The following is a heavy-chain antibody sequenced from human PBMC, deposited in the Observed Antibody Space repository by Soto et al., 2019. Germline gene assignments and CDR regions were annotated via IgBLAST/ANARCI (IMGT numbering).Heavy chain of an antibody. V-gene: IGHV1-69*13. CDR3: ARVSGTARYYYYGMDV. CDR1: GGTFSSYA. D-gene: IGHD5-18*01. Sequence: ASVKVSCKASGGTFSSYAISWVRQAPGQGLEWMGGIIPIFGTANYAQKFQGRVTITADESTSTAYMELSSLRSEDTAVYYCARVSGTARYYYYGMDVWGQGTTVTVSS. CDR2: IIPIFGTA. J-gene: IGHJ6*02.